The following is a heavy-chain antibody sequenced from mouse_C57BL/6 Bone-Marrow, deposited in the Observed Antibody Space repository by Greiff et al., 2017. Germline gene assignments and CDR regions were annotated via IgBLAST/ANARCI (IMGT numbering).Heavy chain of an antibody. V-gene: IGHV1-81*01. Sequence: QVQLQQSGAELARPGASVKLSCKASGYTFTSYGISWVQQRTGQGLDWIGEIYPRSGNTYYNEKFKGKATLTADKSSSTAYMELRSLTSEDSAVYFCARVGYYWFAYWGQGTLVTVSA. CDR3: ARVGYYWFAY. J-gene: IGHJ3*01. CDR2: IYPRSGNT. CDR1: GYTFTSYG. D-gene: IGHD2-3*01.